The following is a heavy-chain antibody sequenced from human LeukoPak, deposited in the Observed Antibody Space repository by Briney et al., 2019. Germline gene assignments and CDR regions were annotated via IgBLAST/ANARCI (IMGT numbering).Heavy chain of an antibody. V-gene: IGHV6-1*01. CDR3: AREDSIAAAGDYYYGMDV. CDR2: TYYRSKWYN. CDR1: GDSLSSNSAA. D-gene: IGHD6-13*01. J-gene: IGHJ6*02. Sequence: SQTLSLTCAISGDSLSSNSAAWNWIRQSPSRGLEWLGRTYYRSKWYNDYAVSVKSRITINPDTSKNQFSLQLNSVTPEDTAVYYCAREDSIAAAGDYYYGMDVWGQGTTVTVSS.